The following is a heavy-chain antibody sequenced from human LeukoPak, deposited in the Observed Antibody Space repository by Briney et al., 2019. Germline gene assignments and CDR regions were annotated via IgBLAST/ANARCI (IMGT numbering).Heavy chain of an antibody. CDR2: ISGSGGST. D-gene: IGHD1-26*01. CDR3: AKDNGFVVGATYFDY. Sequence: GGSLRLSCAASGFTFSSYAMSWVRQAPGKGLEWVSAISGSGGSTYYADSVKGRFTISRDNSKNTPYLQMNSLRAEDTAVYYCAKDNGFVVGATYFDYWGQGTLVTVSS. J-gene: IGHJ4*02. V-gene: IGHV3-23*01. CDR1: GFTFSSYA.